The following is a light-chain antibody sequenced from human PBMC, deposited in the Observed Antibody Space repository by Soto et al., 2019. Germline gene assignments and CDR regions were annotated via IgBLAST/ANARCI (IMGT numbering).Light chain of an antibody. CDR1: QTISTMN. Sequence: EIVLTQSPGTLSLSPGERATLSCRASQTISTMNLAWYQQKPGQAPRLLIYGTSNRATGIPDRFRGSGSGTEFTLTISRLEPEDFVVYYCHQYGSLPLTFGGGAKVEIK. J-gene: IGKJ4*01. V-gene: IGKV3-20*01. CDR2: GTS. CDR3: HQYGSLPLT.